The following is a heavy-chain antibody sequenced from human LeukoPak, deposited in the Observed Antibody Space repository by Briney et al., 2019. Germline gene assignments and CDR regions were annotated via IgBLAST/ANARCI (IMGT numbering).Heavy chain of an antibody. CDR2: ISSSSSYI. J-gene: IGHJ4*02. D-gene: IGHD5-18*01. V-gene: IGHV3-21*01. Sequence: GGSLRLSCAASGFTFSGYSMNWVRQAPGKGLEWVSSISSSSSYIYYADSVKGRFTISRDNAKNSLYLQMNSLRAEDTAVYYCASSRGLQLGFDYWGQGTLVTVSS. CDR3: ASSRGLQLGFDY. CDR1: GFTFSGYS.